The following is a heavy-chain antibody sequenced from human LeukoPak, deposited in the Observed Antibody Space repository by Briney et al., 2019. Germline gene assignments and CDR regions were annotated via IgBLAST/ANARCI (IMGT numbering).Heavy chain of an antibody. CDR1: GGSISSYY. Sequence: SETLSLTCTVSGGSISSYYWSWIRQPPGKGLEWIGYIYYSGSTNYNPSLKSRVTISVDTSKNQFSLKLSSVTAADTAVYYCASYGDDDNWFDPWGQGTLVTVSS. CDR3: ASYGDDDNWFDP. D-gene: IGHD4-17*01. CDR2: IYYSGST. V-gene: IGHV4-59*01. J-gene: IGHJ5*02.